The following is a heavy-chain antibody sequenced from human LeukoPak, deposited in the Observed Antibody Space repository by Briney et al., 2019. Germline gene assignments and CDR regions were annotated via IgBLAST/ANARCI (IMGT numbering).Heavy chain of an antibody. CDR3: ARDLAYYYDSSYD. J-gene: IGHJ4*02. CDR1: GFTFSIYS. D-gene: IGHD3-22*01. Sequence: KPGGSLRLSCAASGFTFSIYSMNWVRQAPGKGLEWVSSIDSSSYNIYYADSVKGRFTISRDNAQSSVYLQMSSLRAEDTAVYFCARDLAYYYDSSYDWGQGTLVTVSS. CDR2: IDSSSYNI. V-gene: IGHV3-21*01.